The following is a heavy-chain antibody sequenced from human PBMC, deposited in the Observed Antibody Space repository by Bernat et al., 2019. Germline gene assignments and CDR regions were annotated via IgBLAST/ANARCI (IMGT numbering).Heavy chain of an antibody. V-gene: IGHV3-23*01. D-gene: IGHD3-16*01. CDR3: ARLNSWVRFDY. Sequence: EVQLLESGGGLVQPGGSLRLSCAASGFSFSTFGMSWVRQAPGRGLEWVSDIGTTGGNTYYADSVRGRFTSSRDNSKNRVFLQMDSLGGEDTAVYYCARLNSWVRFDYWGQGTLVTVSS. J-gene: IGHJ4*02. CDR1: GFSFSTFG. CDR2: IGTTGGNT.